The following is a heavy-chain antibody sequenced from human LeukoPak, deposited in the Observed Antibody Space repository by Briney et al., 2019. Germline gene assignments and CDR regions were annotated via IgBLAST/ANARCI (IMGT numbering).Heavy chain of an antibody. CDR1: GYTFTCYY. Sequence: ASVKVSCKASGYTFTCYYMHWVRHAPGQGLEWMGWINPNSGGTNYAQKFQGRVTMTRDTSISTAYMELSRLRSDDTAVYYCARAGRGYSGFTLDYWGQGTLVTVSS. J-gene: IGHJ4*02. D-gene: IGHD5-12*01. V-gene: IGHV1-2*02. CDR2: INPNSGGT. CDR3: ARAGRGYSGFTLDY.